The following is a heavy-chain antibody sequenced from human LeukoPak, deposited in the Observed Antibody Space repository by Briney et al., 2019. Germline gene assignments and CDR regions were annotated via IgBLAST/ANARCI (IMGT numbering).Heavy chain of an antibody. Sequence: GGSLRLSCAASGFTFSTYGMSWVRQAPGKGLEWVAVISYDGSNKYYADSVKGRFTISRDNSKNTLYLQMNSLRAEDTAVYYCARPSLAALDYWGQGTLVTVSS. CDR3: ARPSLAALDY. V-gene: IGHV3-30*03. CDR1: GFTFSTYG. D-gene: IGHD6-13*01. J-gene: IGHJ4*02. CDR2: ISYDGSNK.